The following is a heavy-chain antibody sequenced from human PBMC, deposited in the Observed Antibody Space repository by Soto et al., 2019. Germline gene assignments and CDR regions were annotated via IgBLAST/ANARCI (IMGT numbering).Heavy chain of an antibody. D-gene: IGHD3-22*01. CDR3: ARASYFSDSFGYFLES. V-gene: IGHV4-59*01. J-gene: IGHJ4*02. CDR1: VGSISPYY. CDR2: IYYSGST. Sequence: PSETLSLTCTVSVGSISPYYWSLIRQTPGKGLEWIAYIYYSGSTNYNPSLKSRVTISVDTSKNQCSLKLSSVTAADTAVYYCARASYFSDSFGYFLESSGQGTMVTVSS.